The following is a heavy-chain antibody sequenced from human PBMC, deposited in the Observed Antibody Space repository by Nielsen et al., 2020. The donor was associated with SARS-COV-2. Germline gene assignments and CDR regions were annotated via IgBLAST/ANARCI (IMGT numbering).Heavy chain of an antibody. Sequence: GESLKISCKTSGYTFSTYWIGWVRQMPGKRLEWMGIIYPGDSDTRYSPSFQGQVTISADKSISTAYVQWNSLKASDTAIYYCARPTQGSGYRAWSFALWGRGTLVTVSS. D-gene: IGHD5-12*01. CDR1: GYTFSTYW. CDR2: IYPGDSDT. V-gene: IGHV5-51*01. J-gene: IGHJ2*01. CDR3: ARPTQGSGYRAWSFAL.